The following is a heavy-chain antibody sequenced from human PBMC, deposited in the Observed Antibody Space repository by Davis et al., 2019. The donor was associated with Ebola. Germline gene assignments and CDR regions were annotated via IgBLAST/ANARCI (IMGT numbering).Heavy chain of an antibody. Sequence: MPSETLSLTFTVSGGSISGYSWTWIPQSPGKGLEGIGYIYYSGSTNYSPSLKTRLTISLDTPKNQFSLKLTSVTAADTAVYYCARHGGLRHFELDSWGQGTLVTVSS. CDR3: ARHGGLRHFELDS. CDR1: GGSISGYS. V-gene: IGHV4-59*08. CDR2: IYYSGST. J-gene: IGHJ4*02. D-gene: IGHD3-9*01.